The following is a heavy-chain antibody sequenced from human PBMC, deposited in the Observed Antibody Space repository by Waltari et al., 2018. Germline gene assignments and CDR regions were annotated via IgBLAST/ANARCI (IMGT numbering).Heavy chain of an antibody. CDR1: GFTFSSYA. D-gene: IGHD3-22*01. CDR3: ARNPRYDSPD. V-gene: IGHV3-66*02. CDR2: IYSGGYT. Sequence: EVQLLESGGGLVQPGGSLRLSCAASGFTFSSYAMSWVRQAPGKGLEWVSLIYSGGYTQYADSVKGRFTISRDNSKNTLYLQMNSLRVEDTAVYYCARNPRYDSPDWGQGTLVTVSS. J-gene: IGHJ4*02.